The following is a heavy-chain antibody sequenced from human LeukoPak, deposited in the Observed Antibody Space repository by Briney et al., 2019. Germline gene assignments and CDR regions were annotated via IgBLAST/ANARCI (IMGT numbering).Heavy chain of an antibody. CDR3: AKGDYYGSGTFFRNAMDV. D-gene: IGHD3-10*01. CDR1: GFSFSSYS. V-gene: IGHV3-23*01. J-gene: IGHJ6*02. Sequence: AGSLRLSCAASGFSFSSYSMSWIRQPPGKGLEWVSAVTSSADNTYYANSVKGRFTISRDNTSNTPYLQVNSLSAGDTAVYFCAKGDYYGSGTFFRNAMDVRGQGTTVTVSS. CDR2: VTSSADNT.